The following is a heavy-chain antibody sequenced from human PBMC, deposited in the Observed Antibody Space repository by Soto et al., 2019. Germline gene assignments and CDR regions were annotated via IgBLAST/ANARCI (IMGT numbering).Heavy chain of an antibody. V-gene: IGHV3-30*03. CDR2: ISYDGSNK. D-gene: IGHD3-10*01. CDR3: VGGQYYFDY. J-gene: IGHJ4*02. CDR1: GFPFTTYG. Sequence: QVQLVESGGGVVQPGRSLRLSCAASGFPFTTYGMHWVCEGPDKGLEWVAVISYDGSNKYYADSVKGRFTISRDNSKNTLYLQMNSLRPEDTALYYCVGGQYYFDYRGQGTLVTVSS.